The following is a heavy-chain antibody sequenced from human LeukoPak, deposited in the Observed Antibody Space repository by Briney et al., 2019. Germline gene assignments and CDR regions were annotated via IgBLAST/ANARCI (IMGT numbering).Heavy chain of an antibody. Sequence: GGSLRLSCAASGFTFSSYEMSWVRQAPGKGLEWVSYISSSGSTIYYADSVKGRFTISRDNAKNSLYLQMNSLRAEDTAVYYCARASVRYGIIDYWGQGTLVTVSS. D-gene: IGHD5-18*01. CDR3: ARASVRYGIIDY. J-gene: IGHJ4*02. V-gene: IGHV3-48*03. CDR2: ISSSGSTI. CDR1: GFTFSSYE.